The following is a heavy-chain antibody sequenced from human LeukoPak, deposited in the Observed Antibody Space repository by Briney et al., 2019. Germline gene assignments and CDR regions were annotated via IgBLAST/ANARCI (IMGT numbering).Heavy chain of an antibody. Sequence: GAPVKVSCKAFSFSFSSFGFNWVRQAPGQGLEWMGWISGYNGHTNYGQKFQGRVTMTTDTSTNTAYLELRSLRSDDTAVYYCARGTWEAAARPYSFDTWGQGTLVTVSS. J-gene: IGHJ5*02. CDR2: ISGYNGHT. V-gene: IGHV1-18*01. D-gene: IGHD3-22*01. CDR3: ARGTWEAAARPYSFDT. CDR1: SFSFSSFG.